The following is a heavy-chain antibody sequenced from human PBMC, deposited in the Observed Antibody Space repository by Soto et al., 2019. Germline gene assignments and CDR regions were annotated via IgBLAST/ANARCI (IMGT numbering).Heavy chain of an antibody. D-gene: IGHD2-15*01. Sequence: QVQLVQSGAEVKKPGASVKVSCKASGYTFTSYGISWVRQAPGQGLEWMGWISAYNGNTNYAQKLQGKVTMTTDKSTSTAYMELRSLRSDDTAVYYCARDCSGGSCYSDAFDIWGQGTMVTVSS. CDR2: ISAYNGNT. CDR3: ARDCSGGSCYSDAFDI. V-gene: IGHV1-18*01. CDR1: GYTFTSYG. J-gene: IGHJ3*02.